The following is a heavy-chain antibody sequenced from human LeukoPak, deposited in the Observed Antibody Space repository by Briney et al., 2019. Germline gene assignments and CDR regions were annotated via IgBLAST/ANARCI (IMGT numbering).Heavy chain of an antibody. CDR2: ISYDGSNK. J-gene: IGHJ4*02. D-gene: IGHD3-22*01. CDR3: AKGITMIVVDNDYFDY. Sequence: GGSLRLSCAASGFSFTDAWMNWVRQAPGKGLEWVAVISYDGSNKYYADSVKGRFTISRDNSKNTLYLQMNSLRAEDTAVYYCAKGITMIVVDNDYFDYWGQGTLVTVSS. CDR1: GFSFTDAW. V-gene: IGHV3-30*18.